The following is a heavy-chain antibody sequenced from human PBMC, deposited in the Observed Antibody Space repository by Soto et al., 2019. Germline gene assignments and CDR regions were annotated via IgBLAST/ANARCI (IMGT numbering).Heavy chain of an antibody. Sequence: SETLSLTCTVSGGSISSGGYYWSWIRQHPGKGLEWIGYIYYSGSTYYNPSLKSRVTISVDTSKNQFSLKLSSVTAADTAVYYCARELGYCSSTSCPKPRYYYYMDVWGKGTTVTVSS. V-gene: IGHV4-31*03. D-gene: IGHD2-2*01. J-gene: IGHJ6*03. CDR2: IYYSGST. CDR3: ARELGYCSSTSCPKPRYYYYMDV. CDR1: GGSISSGGYY.